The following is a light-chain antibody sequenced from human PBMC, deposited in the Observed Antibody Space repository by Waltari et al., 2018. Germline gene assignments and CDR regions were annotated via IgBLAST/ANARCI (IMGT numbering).Light chain of an antibody. CDR2: EDN. CDR1: RGSIASNS. J-gene: IGLJ3*02. Sequence: NFMLTQPHSVSESPGKTVTISCTRSRGSIASNSVQWYQQRPGSAPTTVIYEDNQRPSGVPDRFSGSIDRSSNSASLTISGLKTEDEADYYCQSYDGNNWVFGGGTKLTVL. V-gene: IGLV6-57*04. CDR3: QSYDGNNWV.